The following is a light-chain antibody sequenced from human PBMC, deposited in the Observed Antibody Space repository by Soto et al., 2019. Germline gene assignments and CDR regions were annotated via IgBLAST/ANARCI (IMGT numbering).Light chain of an antibody. V-gene: IGLV1-44*01. CDR1: SSNIETNT. CDR2: SNN. J-gene: IGLJ1*01. CDR3: AAWDASLNGYV. Sequence: QSVLTQPPSASGTPGQRVPISCSGSSSNIETNTVNWYQQLPGTAPKLLIYSNNQRPSGVPDRFSGSTSGTSASLAISGLQSEDEADYYCAAWDASLNGYVFGSGTKVTVL.